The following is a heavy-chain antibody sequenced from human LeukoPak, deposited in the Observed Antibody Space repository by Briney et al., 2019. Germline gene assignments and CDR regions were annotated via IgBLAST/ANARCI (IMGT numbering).Heavy chain of an antibody. D-gene: IGHD3-22*01. J-gene: IGHJ4*02. CDR2: ISPGGDRT. Sequence: GGSLRLSCAASGFTFGSYAMSWVRQAPGKGLEWVSFISPGGDRTSNADSVEGRFTISRDNPRNTLYLQMNSLRGEDTAIYYCAIMHGYYDGSGYLVQWGQGTLVNVSS. V-gene: IGHV3-23*01. CDR1: GFTFGSYA. CDR3: AIMHGYYDGSGYLVQ.